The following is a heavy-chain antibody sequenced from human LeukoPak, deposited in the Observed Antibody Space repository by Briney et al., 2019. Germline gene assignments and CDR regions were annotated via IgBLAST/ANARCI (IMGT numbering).Heavy chain of an antibody. Sequence: GGSLRLSCAASGFTFSSYAMHWVRQAPGKGLEWVAVISYDGSNKYYADSVKGRFTISRDNSKNTLYLQMNSLRAEDTAVYYCAKMIVDYWGQGTLVTVSS. CDR1: GFTFSSYA. D-gene: IGHD3-22*01. CDR2: ISYDGSNK. CDR3: AKMIVDY. V-gene: IGHV3-30-3*02. J-gene: IGHJ4*02.